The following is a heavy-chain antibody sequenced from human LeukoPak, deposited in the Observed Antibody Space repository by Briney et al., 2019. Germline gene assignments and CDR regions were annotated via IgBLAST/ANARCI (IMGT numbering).Heavy chain of an antibody. D-gene: IGHD1-26*01. Sequence: GGSLRLSCAVSGFAFSSLAMHWVRQAPGKGLEWVAFISYDGNNQYYAGSVKGRFTISRDNSKNTLYLQMNNLRAEDTAIYYCARVGSRYWGQGALVSVSS. J-gene: IGHJ4*02. CDR2: ISYDGNNQ. CDR1: GFAFSSLA. CDR3: ARVGSRY. V-gene: IGHV3-30-3*01.